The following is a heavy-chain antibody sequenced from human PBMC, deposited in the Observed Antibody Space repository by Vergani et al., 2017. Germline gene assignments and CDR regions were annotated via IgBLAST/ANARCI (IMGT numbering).Heavy chain of an antibody. D-gene: IGHD5-18*01. CDR2: IWYDGSNK. CDR3: ARCPSGTAMAADSYYMDV. J-gene: IGHJ6*03. V-gene: IGHV3-33*01. Sequence: QVQLVESGGGVVQPGRSLRLSCAASGFTFSSYGMHWVRQAPGKGLEWLAVIWYDGSNKYYADSVKGRFTISRDNSKNTLYLQMNSLRAEDTAVYYCARCPSGTAMAADSYYMDVWGKGTTVTVSS. CDR1: GFTFSSYG.